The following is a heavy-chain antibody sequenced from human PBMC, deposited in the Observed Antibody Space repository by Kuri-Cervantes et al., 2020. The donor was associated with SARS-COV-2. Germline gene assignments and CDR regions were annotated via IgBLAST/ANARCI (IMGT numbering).Heavy chain of an antibody. V-gene: IGHV4-39*07. CDR2: IYYSGST. J-gene: IGHJ3*02. Sequence: SETLSLTCTVSGGSISSSSYYWGRIRQPPGKGLEWIGSIYYSGSTYYNPSLKSRVTISVDTSKNQLSLKLKSVTAADTAIYYCARDSRDGYIDALDTWGRGTMVTVSS. D-gene: IGHD5-24*01. CDR1: GGSISSSSYY. CDR3: ARDSRDGYIDALDT.